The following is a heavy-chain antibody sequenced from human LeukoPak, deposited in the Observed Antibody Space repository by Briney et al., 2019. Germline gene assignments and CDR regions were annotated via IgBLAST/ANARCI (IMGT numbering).Heavy chain of an antibody. CDR1: GGSFSGYY. D-gene: IGHD3-22*01. CDR2: INHSGSA. CDR3: ARGRWSANDPDSSNYLGGFYYLDV. Sequence: SETLSLTCAVYGGSFSGYYWTWIRQPPGKGLEWIGEINHSGSAKYHLSLKNRLTVSVEAPKNQVSLELSSVTAADTALYFCARGRWSANDPDSSNYLGGFYYLDVWGNGTTVIVSS. V-gene: IGHV4-34*01. J-gene: IGHJ6*04.